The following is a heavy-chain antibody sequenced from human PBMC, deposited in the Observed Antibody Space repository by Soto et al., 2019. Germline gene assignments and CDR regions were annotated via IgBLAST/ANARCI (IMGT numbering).Heavy chain of an antibody. Sequence: QVQLVQSGAEVKKPGSSVKVSCKASGGTFSSYTISWVRQAPGQGLEWMGRIIPILGIANYAQKFQGRVTITADKSTSTAYMELRSLRSEDTAVYYCARDRGYCSGGSCYTDCWGQGTLVTVSS. D-gene: IGHD2-15*01. CDR3: ARDRGYCSGGSCYTDC. J-gene: IGHJ4*02. CDR1: GGTFSSYT. CDR2: IIPILGIA. V-gene: IGHV1-69*08.